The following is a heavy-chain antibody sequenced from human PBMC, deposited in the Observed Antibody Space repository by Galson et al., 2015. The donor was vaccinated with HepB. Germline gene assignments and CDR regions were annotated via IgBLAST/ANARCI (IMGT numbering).Heavy chain of an antibody. Sequence: SLRLSCAASGFIFSNYGMHWVRQAPGKGLEWVEGITYDGSNKYYADSVKGRFTVSRDNSKNTLDLEMNCLRAEDMAVYYCTNGEPPVTMGTTAGQFDFWGQGTLVTVSS. J-gene: IGHJ4*02. V-gene: IGHV3-30*18. CDR1: GFIFSNYG. CDR3: TNGEPPVTMGTTAGQFDF. D-gene: IGHD1-26*01. CDR2: ITYDGSNK.